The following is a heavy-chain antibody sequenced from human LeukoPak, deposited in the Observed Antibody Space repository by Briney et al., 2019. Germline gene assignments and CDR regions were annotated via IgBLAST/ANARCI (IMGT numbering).Heavy chain of an antibody. CDR3: AKTLAVAGRLWYFDL. Sequence: PGRSLSLSCAASGFTFDDYAMHWVRQAPGKGLEWVSGISWNSGSIGYADSVKVRFTISRDNAKNSLYLQMNSLRAEDMALYYCAKTLAVAGRLWYFDLWGRGTLVTVSS. CDR2: ISWNSGSI. CDR1: GFTFDDYA. V-gene: IGHV3-9*03. D-gene: IGHD6-19*01. J-gene: IGHJ2*01.